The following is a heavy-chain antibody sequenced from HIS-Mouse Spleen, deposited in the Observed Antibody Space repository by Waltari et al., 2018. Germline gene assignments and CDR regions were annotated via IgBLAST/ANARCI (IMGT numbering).Heavy chain of an antibody. Sequence: QLQLQESGPGLVKPSETLSLTCTVSGGSISSSSYYWGWIRQPPGKGLEWIGSSYYSGGTHYNPAPKSRVNKSGETSKNQVSPKPRPVTGADHAVEYLAGGIPYRSSWYGWYLDPWGRGTLVTVSS. J-gene: IGHJ2*01. D-gene: IGHD6-13*01. CDR3: AGGIPYRSSWYGWYLDP. V-gene: IGHV4-39*07. CDR1: GGSISSSSYY. CDR2: SYYSGGT.